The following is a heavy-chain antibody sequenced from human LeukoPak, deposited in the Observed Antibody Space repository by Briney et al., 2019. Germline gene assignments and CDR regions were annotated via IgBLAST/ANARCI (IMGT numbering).Heavy chain of an antibody. D-gene: IGHD4-17*01. V-gene: IGHV1-2*04. Sequence: ASVKVSCKASGYTFTGYYIHWVRQAPGQGLEWMGWINPNSGGTNYAQNFQGWVTMTRDTSISTAYMELSRLRSDDTAVYYCARDKATVTTPYFDYWGQGTLVTVSS. CDR3: ARDKATVTTPYFDY. J-gene: IGHJ4*02. CDR1: GYTFTGYY. CDR2: INPNSGGT.